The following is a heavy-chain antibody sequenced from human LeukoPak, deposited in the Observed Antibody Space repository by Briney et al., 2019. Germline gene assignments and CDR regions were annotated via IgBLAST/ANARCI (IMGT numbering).Heavy chain of an antibody. V-gene: IGHV5-51*01. D-gene: IGHD2-15*01. J-gene: IGHJ1*01. CDR3: ARMMGRYCSGGSCYSRYFQH. Sequence: GESLKISCKGSGYSFTSYWIGWVRQMPGKGLEWMGIIYPDDSDTRYSPSFQGQVTISADKSISTAYLQWSSLKASDTAMYYCARMMGRYCSGGSCYSRYFQHWGQGTLVTVSS. CDR2: IYPDDSDT. CDR1: GYSFTSYW.